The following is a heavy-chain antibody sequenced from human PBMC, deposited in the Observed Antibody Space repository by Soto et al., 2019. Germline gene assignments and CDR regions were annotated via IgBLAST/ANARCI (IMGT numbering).Heavy chain of an antibody. CDR2: IDWDDDK. D-gene: IGHD6-6*01. Sequence: SGPTLVKPTPTLTLTCTFSGFSLSTSGMCVSWIRQPPGKALEWLARIDWDDDKYYSTSLKTRLTISKDTSKNQVVLTMTNMDPVDTATYYCARFQHTSEAYSSSFYFDYWGQGTLVTVSS. CDR1: GFSLSTSGMC. CDR3: ARFQHTSEAYSSSFYFDY. J-gene: IGHJ4*02. V-gene: IGHV2-70*11.